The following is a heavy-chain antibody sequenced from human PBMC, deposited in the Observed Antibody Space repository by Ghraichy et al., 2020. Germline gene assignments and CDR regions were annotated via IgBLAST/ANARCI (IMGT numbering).Heavy chain of an antibody. D-gene: IGHD3-22*01. CDR3: AKGRGYDSSVIVPEFDY. V-gene: IGHV3-30*18. Sequence: GGSLRLSCAASGFTFSSYGMHWVRQAPGKGLEWVAHISNDGSNTYYADSVKGRFTISRDKSENTLYLQMNSLRAEDTAVYYCAKGRGYDSSVIVPEFDYWGQGTLVTVSS. CDR2: ISNDGSNT. J-gene: IGHJ4*02. CDR1: GFTFSSYG.